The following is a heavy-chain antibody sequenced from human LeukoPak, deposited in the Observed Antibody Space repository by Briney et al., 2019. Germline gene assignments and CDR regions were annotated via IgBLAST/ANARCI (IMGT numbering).Heavy chain of an antibody. V-gene: IGHV4-34*01. J-gene: IGHJ4*02. CDR1: GGSFSDYW. D-gene: IGHD5-18*01. CDR3: AIYSYGSYYFDY. CDR2: VNHSGRT. Sequence: SETLSLTCAVYGGSFSDYWWTWIRQSPGKGLEWIGEVNHSGRTNYNPSLKSRVSISVDRSKKQFSLKLSSVTAADTAVYYCAIYSYGSYYFDYWGQGTLVTVSS.